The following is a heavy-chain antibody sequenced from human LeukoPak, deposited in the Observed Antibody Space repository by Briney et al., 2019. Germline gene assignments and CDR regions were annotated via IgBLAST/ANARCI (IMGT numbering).Heavy chain of an antibody. J-gene: IGHJ4*02. Sequence: PGGSLRLSCAASGFTFSHYPMNWVRQAPGKGMEWVSYISGPSDTIHYADSVKGRFTISRDNAKNSLYLQMNSLGAEDTAVYYCARDLGRDRYFDSGGQGTLVTVSS. V-gene: IGHV3-48*04. D-gene: IGHD5-24*01. CDR1: GFTFSHYP. CDR3: ARDLGRDRYFDS. CDR2: ISGPSDTI.